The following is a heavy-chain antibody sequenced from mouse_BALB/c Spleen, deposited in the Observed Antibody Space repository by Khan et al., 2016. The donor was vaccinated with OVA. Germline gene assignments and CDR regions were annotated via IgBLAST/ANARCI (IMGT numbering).Heavy chain of an antibody. Sequence: EVQGVESGGDLVKPGGSLKLSCAASGFTFSSYSMSWVRQTPDKRLEWVASISSGGDYTYYPDSVKGRFTISRENAKNNLYLQMTDLQSGDTAMYYCAVHLTGSFAYWGQGTLVTVSA. CDR1: GFTFSSYS. CDR3: AVHLTGSFAY. V-gene: IGHV5-6*01. D-gene: IGHD4-1*01. CDR2: ISSGGDYT. J-gene: IGHJ3*01.